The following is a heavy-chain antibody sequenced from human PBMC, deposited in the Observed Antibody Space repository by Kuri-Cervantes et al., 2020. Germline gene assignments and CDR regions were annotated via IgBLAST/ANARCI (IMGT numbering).Heavy chain of an antibody. CDR3: ASTTMVEINYFDY. D-gene: IGHD4/OR15-4a*01. CDR1: GFTFSSYW. CDR2: ISSSSYI. Sequence: LSLTCAASGFTFSSYWMSWVRQAPGKGLEWVSSISSSSYIYYADSVKGRFTISRDNAKNSLYLQMNSLRAEDTAVYYCASTTMVEINYFDYWGQGTLVTVSS. V-gene: IGHV3-21*01. J-gene: IGHJ4*02.